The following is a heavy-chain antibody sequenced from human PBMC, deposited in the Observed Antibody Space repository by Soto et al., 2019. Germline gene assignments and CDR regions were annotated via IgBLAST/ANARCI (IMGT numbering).Heavy chain of an antibody. CDR2: ISYDGSNK. CDR3: AKERWYGRVVATAMDQGY. D-gene: IGHD2-21*02. CDR1: GFTFSSYG. J-gene: IGHJ4*02. Sequence: ESGGGVVQPGRSLRLSCASSGFTFSSYGMHWVRQAPGKGLEWVAVISYDGSNKYYADSVKGRFTISRDNSKNTLYLQMNSLRGEDTAVYYCAKERWYGRVVATAMDQGYWGQGTLVTVSS. V-gene: IGHV3-30*18.